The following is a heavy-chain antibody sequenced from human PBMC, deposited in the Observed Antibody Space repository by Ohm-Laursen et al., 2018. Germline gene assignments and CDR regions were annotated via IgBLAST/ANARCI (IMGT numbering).Heavy chain of an antibody. V-gene: IGHV3-11*04. D-gene: IGHD2-15*01. CDR1: GFTFSDYY. J-gene: IGHJ4*02. CDR3: ARAPYCSGGSCYSDC. CDR2: ITSSGSTI. Sequence: SLRLSCAASGFTFSDYYMTWIRQAPGKGLEWVSYITSSGSTIYYADSVKGRFTISRDNAKNSLYLQMNSLRDEDTAVYYCARAPYCSGGSCYSDCWGQGTLVTVSS.